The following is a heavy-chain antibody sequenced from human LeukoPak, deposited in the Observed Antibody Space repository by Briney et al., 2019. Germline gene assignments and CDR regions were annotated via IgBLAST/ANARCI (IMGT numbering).Heavy chain of an antibody. CDR1: GFTFSRNS. CDR3: VRDRNGYYSFDY. CDR2: SSASGTI. J-gene: IGHJ4*02. V-gene: IGHV3-48*04. D-gene: IGHD3-22*01. Sequence: TGGSLRLSCAASGFTFSRNSMNWVRQAPGKGLEWVSYSSASGTIFYADSVKGRFTISRDNAERSLYLQMNGLRAEVTAVYYCVRDRNGYYSFDYWGQGTLVTVSS.